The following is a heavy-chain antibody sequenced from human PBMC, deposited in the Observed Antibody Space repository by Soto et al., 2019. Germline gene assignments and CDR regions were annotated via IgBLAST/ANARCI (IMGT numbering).Heavy chain of an antibody. CDR2: IIPIFGTA. CDR1: AGTFSSYA. CDR3: ARGSHSSSWYIEYFQH. V-gene: IGHV1-69*13. D-gene: IGHD6-13*01. J-gene: IGHJ1*01. Sequence: ASVKVSCKASAGTFSSYAVSWVRQAPGQGLEWMGGIIPIFGTANYAQKFQGRVTITADESTSTAYMELSSLRSEDTAVYYCARGSHSSSWYIEYFQHWGQGTLVTVSS.